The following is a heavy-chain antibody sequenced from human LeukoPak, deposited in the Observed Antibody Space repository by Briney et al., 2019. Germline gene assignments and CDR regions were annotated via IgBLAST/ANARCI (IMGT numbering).Heavy chain of an antibody. Sequence: PGGSLRLSCAASGFTFSSYGMHWVRQAPGKGLEWVAVIWYDGSKKYYADSVKGRFTISRDNSKNTLYLQMNSLRAEDTAVYYCARDSVVGGSGGNWFDPWGQGTLVTVSS. CDR1: GFTFSSYG. D-gene: IGHD1-26*01. CDR3: ARDSVVGGSGGNWFDP. J-gene: IGHJ5*02. V-gene: IGHV3-33*01. CDR2: IWYDGSKK.